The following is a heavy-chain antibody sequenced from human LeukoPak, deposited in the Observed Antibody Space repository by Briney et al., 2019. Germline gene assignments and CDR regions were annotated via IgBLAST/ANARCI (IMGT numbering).Heavy chain of an antibody. V-gene: IGHV5-51*01. CDR2: IYPGDSDT. D-gene: IGHD6-13*01. CDR3: ARPSDSNTWSRRTFDL. CDR1: GYSFTNYW. Sequence: GESLKISCKGSGYSFTNYWIGWVRQMPGKGLEWMGIIYPGDSDTRYSPSFQGQVTISADKSTSTAYLQWSSLKASDTAIYYCARPSDSNTWSRRTFDLWGQGTMVTVFS. J-gene: IGHJ3*01.